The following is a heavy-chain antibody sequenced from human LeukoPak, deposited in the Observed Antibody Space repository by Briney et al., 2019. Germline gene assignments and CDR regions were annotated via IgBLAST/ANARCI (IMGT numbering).Heavy chain of an antibody. D-gene: IGHD3-10*01. CDR2: INHSGST. J-gene: IGHJ2*01. Sequence: SETLSLTCAVYGGSFSGYYWSWIRQPPGKGLEWIGEINHSGSTNYNPSLKSRVTISVDTSKNQFSLKLSSVTPADTAVYYCARGPPYYGSGSYPNWYFDLWGRGTLVTVSS. V-gene: IGHV4-34*01. CDR1: GGSFSGYY. CDR3: ARGPPYYGSGSYPNWYFDL.